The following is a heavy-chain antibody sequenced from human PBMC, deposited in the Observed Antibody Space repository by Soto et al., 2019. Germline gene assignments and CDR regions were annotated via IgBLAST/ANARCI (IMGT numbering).Heavy chain of an antibody. J-gene: IGHJ4*02. CDR1: GGTFSSYA. Sequence: QVQLVQSGAEVKKPGSSVKVSCKASGGTFSSYAISWVRQARGQGLEWMGGIIPIFGTAHYAQKFQGRVTITADESTSTAYMELSSLRSEDTAVYYCASPSPLYGGSYFVHWGQGTLVTVSS. D-gene: IGHD1-26*01. CDR2: IIPIFGTA. CDR3: ASPSPLYGGSYFVH. V-gene: IGHV1-69*01.